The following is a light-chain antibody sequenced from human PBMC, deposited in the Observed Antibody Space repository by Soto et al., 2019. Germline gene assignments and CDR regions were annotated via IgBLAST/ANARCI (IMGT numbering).Light chain of an antibody. Sequence: QSALTQPRSVSGSPGQSVTISCTGTSSDVGGYNYVSWYQQQPGKVPKLMIYDVSQRPSGVPDRFSGSRSANTASLTISGLQPDDEADYYCCSYAGTYTWVFGGGTKLTVL. V-gene: IGLV2-11*01. J-gene: IGLJ3*02. CDR3: CSYAGTYTWV. CDR2: DVS. CDR1: SSDVGGYNY.